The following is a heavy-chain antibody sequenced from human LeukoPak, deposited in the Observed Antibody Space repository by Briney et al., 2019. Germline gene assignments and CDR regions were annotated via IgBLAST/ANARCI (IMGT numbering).Heavy chain of an antibody. D-gene: IGHD5-18*01. Sequence: GASVKVSCKPSGYTFISYAISWVRQAPGQGLEWMGGIIPIFGTANYAQKFQGRVTITADESTSTAYMELSSLRSEDTAVYYCARERDTAMADYYYYGMDVWGQGTTVTVSS. V-gene: IGHV1-69*13. J-gene: IGHJ6*02. CDR2: IIPIFGTA. CDR3: ARERDTAMADYYYYGMDV. CDR1: GYTFISYA.